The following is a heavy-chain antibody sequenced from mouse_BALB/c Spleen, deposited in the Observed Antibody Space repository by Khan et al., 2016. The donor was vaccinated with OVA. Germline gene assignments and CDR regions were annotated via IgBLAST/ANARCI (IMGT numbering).Heavy chain of an antibody. J-gene: IGHJ4*01. CDR2: IDPATGNT. Sequence: VQLQQSGAELVKPGASVKLSCTTSGFNIKDTYMHWVKQRPEQGLEWIGRIDPATGNTKYDPKFQGKATITADTSSNTAYLHLSSLTSEDTGVYYWARTEIHYYGTYWMDYWGQGTSVTVSS. D-gene: IGHD1-2*01. CDR3: ARTEIHYYGTYWMDY. V-gene: IGHV14-3*02. CDR1: GFNIKDTY.